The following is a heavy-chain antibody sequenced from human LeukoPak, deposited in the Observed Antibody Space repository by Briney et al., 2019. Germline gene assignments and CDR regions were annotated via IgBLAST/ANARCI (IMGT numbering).Heavy chain of an antibody. CDR2: IYYSGST. J-gene: IGHJ5*02. Sequence: SETLSLTCTVSGGSISSYYWSWIRQPPGKGLEWIGYIYYSGSTNYNPSLKSRVTISVDTSKNQFSLKLSSVTAADTAVYYCARERGYSYCYWFDPWGQGTLVTVSS. CDR1: GGSISSYY. V-gene: IGHV4-59*12. D-gene: IGHD5-18*01. CDR3: ARERGYSYCYWFDP.